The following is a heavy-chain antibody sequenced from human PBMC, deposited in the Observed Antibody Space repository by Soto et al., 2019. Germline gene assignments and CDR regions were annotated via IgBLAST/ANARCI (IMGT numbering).Heavy chain of an antibody. J-gene: IGHJ6*02. V-gene: IGHV1-2*02. CDR3: ARPPQPHYYFHDLNV. CDR1: GYSFTDYY. Sequence: VQLVQSGAGVKKPGASLKVSCKASGYSFTDYYIHWVRQAPGHGLEWMGWINPNTGGTTYAQKFQGRVTMTRATSITTAYMDLSRLRSDDTAVYYCARPPQPHYYFHDLNVWGQGTTITVSS. D-gene: IGHD2-2*01. CDR2: INPNTGGT.